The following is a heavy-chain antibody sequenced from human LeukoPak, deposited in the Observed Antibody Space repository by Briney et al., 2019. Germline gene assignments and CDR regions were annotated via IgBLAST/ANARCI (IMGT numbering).Heavy chain of an antibody. Sequence: SETLSLTCAVSGYSISSGYYWGWIRQPPGKGLEWVGSIFHSGSTYYNPSLKSRVTISVDTSENQFSLKLSSVTAADTAVYYCARDRGVAVAGPPGYWGQGTLVTVSS. CDR1: GYSISSGYY. D-gene: IGHD6-19*01. J-gene: IGHJ4*02. CDR2: IFHSGST. CDR3: ARDRGVAVAGPPGY. V-gene: IGHV4-38-2*02.